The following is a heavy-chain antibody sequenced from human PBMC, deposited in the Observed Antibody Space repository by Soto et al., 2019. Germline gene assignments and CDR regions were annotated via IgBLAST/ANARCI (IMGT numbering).Heavy chain of an antibody. CDR1: SFRFSAYG. CDR3: VKGGYKTGWPPFDH. CDR2: ISDDGKTQ. J-gene: IGHJ4*01. Sequence: QVKLVEFGGAVVQSGRSLRLSCTASSFRFSAYGMHWVRQAAGKGLEWVALISDDGKTQFFTESVEGRFTISRDNSRNTLYLQMNRLRPEDTAVYYCVKGGYKTGWPPFDHWGHGTRVTVST. V-gene: IGHV3-30*18. D-gene: IGHD6-19*01.